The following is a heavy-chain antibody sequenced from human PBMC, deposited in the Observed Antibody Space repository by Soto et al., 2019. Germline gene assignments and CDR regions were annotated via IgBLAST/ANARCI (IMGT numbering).Heavy chain of an antibody. V-gene: IGHV1-18*01. CDR1: GYTFTSYG. CDR3: ARDIPGTTQYAYYYGMDV. Sequence: ASVEVSCKASGYTFTSYGISWVRQAPGEGLEWMGWISAYNGNTDYAQKLQGRVTMTTDTSTSTAYMELRSLRSDDTAVYYCARDIPGTTQYAYYYGMDVWGQGTTITV. CDR2: ISAYNGNT. J-gene: IGHJ6*02. D-gene: IGHD1-7*01.